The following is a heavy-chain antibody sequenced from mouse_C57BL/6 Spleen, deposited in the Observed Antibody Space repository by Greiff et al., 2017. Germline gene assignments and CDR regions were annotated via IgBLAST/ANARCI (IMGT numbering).Heavy chain of an antibody. V-gene: IGHV1-20*01. CDR1: GYSFTGYF. CDR3: AREGDGAWFAY. Sequence: EVQLQQSGPELVKPGASVKISCKASGYSFTGYFMNWVMQSHGKSLEWIGRINPYNGDTFYNQKFKGKATLTVDKSSSTAHMELRSLTSEASAVYYCAREGDGAWFAYWGQGTLVTVSA. J-gene: IGHJ3*01. CDR2: INPYNGDT.